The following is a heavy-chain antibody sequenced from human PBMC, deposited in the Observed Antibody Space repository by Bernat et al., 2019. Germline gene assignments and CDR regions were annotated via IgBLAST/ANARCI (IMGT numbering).Heavy chain of an antibody. D-gene: IGHD6-6*01. Sequence: QVQLVQSGAEVKKPGASVKVSCRVSGYTLTELSMHWVRQAPGKGLEWMGGFDPEDGETIYAQKFQGEVTMTEETATDTAYMELGSLRSEDTAVYYCATPSGYSSSGTDAFDIGGQGTMVTVSS. J-gene: IGHJ3*02. CDR3: ATPSGYSSSGTDAFDI. CDR1: GYTLTELS. CDR2: FDPEDGET. V-gene: IGHV1-24*01.